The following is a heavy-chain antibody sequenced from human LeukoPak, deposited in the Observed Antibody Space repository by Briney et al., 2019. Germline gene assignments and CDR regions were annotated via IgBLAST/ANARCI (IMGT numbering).Heavy chain of an antibody. CDR3: AKDPTDFDSSGQTYFDY. Sequence: GGSLRLSCAASGFTFSSCAMSWVRQAPGKGLEWVSAISTSGGCTFYADSVKGRFTISRDNSENTLYLQMNSLKAEDTAIYYCAKDPTDFDSSGQTYFDYWGQGTLVTVSS. V-gene: IGHV3-23*01. CDR2: ISTSGGCT. J-gene: IGHJ4*02. D-gene: IGHD3-22*01. CDR1: GFTFSSCA.